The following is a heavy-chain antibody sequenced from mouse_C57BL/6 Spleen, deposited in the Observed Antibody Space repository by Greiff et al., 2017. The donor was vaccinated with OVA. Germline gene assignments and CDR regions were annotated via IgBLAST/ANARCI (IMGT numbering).Heavy chain of an antibody. Sequence: EVQLQQSGAELVKPGASVKLSCTASGFNIKDYYMHWVKQRTEQGLEWIGRIGPEDGETKYAPKFQGKATITEDTYSNTAYLQLSSLTSDDTAVYYCARPDYYCSNYEDAIDYWGQGTSVTVSS. CDR2: IGPEDGET. CDR1: GFNIKDYY. D-gene: IGHD1-1*01. J-gene: IGHJ4*01. CDR3: ARPDYYCSNYEDAIDY. V-gene: IGHV14-2*01.